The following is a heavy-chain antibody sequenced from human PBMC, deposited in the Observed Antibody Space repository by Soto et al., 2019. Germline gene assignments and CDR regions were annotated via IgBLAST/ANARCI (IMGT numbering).Heavy chain of an antibody. CDR2: IGTAGDT. J-gene: IGHJ6*02. CDR3: ARSRSGWSYYYYGMDV. D-gene: IGHD6-19*01. CDR1: GFTFSSYD. V-gene: IGHV3-13*01. Sequence: GGSLRLSCAASGFTFSSYDMHWVRQATGKGLEWVSAIGTAGDTYYPGSVKGRFTISRENAKNSLYLQMNSLRAGDTAVYYCARSRSGWSYYYYGMDVWGQGTTVTVSS.